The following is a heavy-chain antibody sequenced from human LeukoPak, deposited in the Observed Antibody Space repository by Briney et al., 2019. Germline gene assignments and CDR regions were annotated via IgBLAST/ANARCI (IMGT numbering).Heavy chain of an antibody. CDR3: ARAHYDFWSGYYDAFDI. J-gene: IGHJ3*02. D-gene: IGHD3-3*01. V-gene: IGHV3-7*01. Sequence: GGSLRLSCAASGFTFSSYWMSWVRQAPGKGLEWVANIKQDGSEKYYVDSVKGRFTISRDNAKNSLYLQMNSLRAEDTAVYYCARAHYDFWSGYYDAFDIWGQGTMVTVSS. CDR1: GFTFSSYW. CDR2: IKQDGSEK.